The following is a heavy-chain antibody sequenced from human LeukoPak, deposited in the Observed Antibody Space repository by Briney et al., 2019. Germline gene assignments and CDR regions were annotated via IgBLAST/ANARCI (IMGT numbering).Heavy chain of an antibody. V-gene: IGHV3-23*01. CDR3: AKRGVVIRVILVGFHKEAYYFDS. D-gene: IGHD3-22*01. CDR2: ISDSGGRT. CDR1: GITLSNYG. Sequence: GGSLRLSCAVSGITLSNYGMSWVRQAPGKGLEWVAGISDSGGRTNYADSVKGRLTISRDNPKNTLYLQMNSLRAEDTAVYFCAKRGVVIRVILVGFHKEAYYFDSWGQGTLVTVSS. J-gene: IGHJ4*02.